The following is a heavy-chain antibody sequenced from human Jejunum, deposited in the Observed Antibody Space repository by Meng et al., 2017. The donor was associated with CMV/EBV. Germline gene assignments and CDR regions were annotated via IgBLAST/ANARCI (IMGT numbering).Heavy chain of an antibody. CDR3: AKSTDFDS. J-gene: IGHJ4*02. Sequence: SCAASGFTFTTYHGNWVRQAPGKGLEWVSGIRADDGSTFYAASVRGRFTISRDNSKNTLYLEMDTLSPEDTAVYYCAKSTDFDSWGQGTLVTVSS. CDR2: IRADDGST. CDR1: GFTFTTYH. V-gene: IGHV3-23*01. D-gene: IGHD4-11*01.